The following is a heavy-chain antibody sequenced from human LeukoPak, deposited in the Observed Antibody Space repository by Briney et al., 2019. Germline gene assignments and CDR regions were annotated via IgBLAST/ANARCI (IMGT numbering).Heavy chain of an antibody. J-gene: IGHJ4*02. Sequence: GGSLRLSCAASGFTFSSYGMHWVRQAPGKGLEWVAVISYDGSNKYYADSVKGRFTISRDNSKNTLYLQMNSLRAEDTAVYYCANVGKEHSSSWYSTDYWGQGTLVTVSS. CDR3: ANVGKEHSSSWYSTDY. CDR1: GFTFSSYG. V-gene: IGHV3-30*18. D-gene: IGHD6-13*01. CDR2: ISYDGSNK.